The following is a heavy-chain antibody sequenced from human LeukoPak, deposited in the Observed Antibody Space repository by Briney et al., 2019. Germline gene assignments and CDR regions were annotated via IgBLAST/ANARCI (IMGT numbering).Heavy chain of an antibody. J-gene: IGHJ4*02. Sequence: ASVKVSCKASGYTFTSYGISWVRQAPGQGLEWMGWISAYNGNTNYAQKFQGRVTMTRDTSISTAYMELSRLRSDDTAVYYCAVGVSTPSPYYFDYWGQGTLVTVSS. V-gene: IGHV1-18*01. CDR2: ISAYNGNT. D-gene: IGHD2-15*01. CDR1: GYTFTSYG. CDR3: AVGVSTPSPYYFDY.